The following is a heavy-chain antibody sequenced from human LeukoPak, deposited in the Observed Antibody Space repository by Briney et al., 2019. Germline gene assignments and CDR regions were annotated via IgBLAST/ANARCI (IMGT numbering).Heavy chain of an antibody. V-gene: IGHV3-23*01. CDR3: TKGGDFTNSWYYYGMDV. Sequence: GGSLRLSCAASGFTFDMYAISWGRQAPGKGLEWVASVSGGVGATYYSDSVRGRFTISRDISKKTVSLQLNSLRAEDTAVYYCTKGGDFTNSWYYYGMDVWGQGTTVIVSS. CDR1: GFTFDMYA. CDR2: VSGGVGAT. J-gene: IGHJ6*02. D-gene: IGHD6-13*01.